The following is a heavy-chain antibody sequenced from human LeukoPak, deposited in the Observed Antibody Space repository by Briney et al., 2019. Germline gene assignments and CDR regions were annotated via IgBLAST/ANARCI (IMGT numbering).Heavy chain of an antibody. D-gene: IGHD3-16*02. J-gene: IGHJ4*02. CDR2: INHSGST. CDR3: ARGRWFYRHPYYFDY. CDR1: GGSFSGYY. Sequence: SETLSLTCAVYGGSFSGYYWSWIRQPPGKRLEWIGEINHSGSTNYNPSLKSRVTISVDTSKNQFSLKLSSVTAADTAVYYCARGRWFYRHPYYFDYWGQGTLVTVSS. V-gene: IGHV4-34*01.